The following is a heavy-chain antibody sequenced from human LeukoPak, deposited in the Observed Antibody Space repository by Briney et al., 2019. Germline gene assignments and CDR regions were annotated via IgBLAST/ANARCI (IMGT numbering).Heavy chain of an antibody. V-gene: IGHV3-48*01. D-gene: IGHD3-22*01. CDR1: GFTISTYT. Sequence: GGSLRLSCAASGFTISTYTMNWVRQVPGKGLEWLSYINSRDGSIDYADSVQGRFTISRDNAKNSLYLQMNSLRAEDTAVYYCARETYFYDSSGYPHNYLDYWGQGNLVTVSS. CDR3: ARETYFYDSSGYPHNYLDY. J-gene: IGHJ4*02. CDR2: INSRDGSI.